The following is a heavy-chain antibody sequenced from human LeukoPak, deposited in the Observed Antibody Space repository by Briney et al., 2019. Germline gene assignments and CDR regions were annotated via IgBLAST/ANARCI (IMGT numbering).Heavy chain of an antibody. V-gene: IGHV3-7*01. CDR3: APRGP. J-gene: IGHJ5*02. Sequence: PGGSLRLSCAASGFTFSSHWMNWVRRAPGKGLEWVANINQDGSEKYYVDSVEGRFTISRDNAKNSLYLQMNSLRAEDTAVYYCAPRGPWGQGTLVTVSS. CDR1: GFTFSSHW. CDR2: INQDGSEK.